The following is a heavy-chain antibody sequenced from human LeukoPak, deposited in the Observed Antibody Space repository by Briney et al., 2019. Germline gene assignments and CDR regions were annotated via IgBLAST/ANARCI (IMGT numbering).Heavy chain of an antibody. CDR1: GYTFTGYY. D-gene: IGHD6-13*01. CDR3: ARNANRYSSSSPRY. CDR2: INPNSGGT. V-gene: IGHV1-2*02. J-gene: IGHJ4*02. Sequence: GASVKVSCKASGYTFTGYYMHWVRQAPGQGLEWMGWINPNSGGTNYAQKFQGRVTMTRDTSISTAYMELSRLRSDDTAVYYCARNANRYSSSSPRYWGQGTLVTVSS.